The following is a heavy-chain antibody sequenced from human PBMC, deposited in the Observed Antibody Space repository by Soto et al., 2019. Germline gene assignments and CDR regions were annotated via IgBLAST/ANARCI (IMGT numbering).Heavy chain of an antibody. CDR2: IYYSGST. V-gene: IGHV4-30-2*05. D-gene: IGHD1-1*01. Sequence: SETLSLTCAVSGGSISSGGYSWSWIRQPPGKGLEWIGYIYYSGSTYYNPSLKSRVTISVDTSKNQFSLKLSSVTAADTAVYYCAREDERSDVWGQGTTVTVSS. CDR3: AREDERSDV. CDR1: GGSISSGGYS. J-gene: IGHJ6*02.